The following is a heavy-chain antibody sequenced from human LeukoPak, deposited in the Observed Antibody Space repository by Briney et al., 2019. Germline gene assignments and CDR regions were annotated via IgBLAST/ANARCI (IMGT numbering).Heavy chain of an antibody. D-gene: IGHD6-19*01. Sequence: SETLSLTCTVSGGSISSGSYYWSWIRQPAGKGLEWIGRIYTSGSTNYNPSLKSRVTISVDTSKNQFSLKLSSVTAADTAVYYCARAHSSGWSGSYWYFDLWGRGTLVTVSS. V-gene: IGHV4-61*02. CDR3: ARAHSSGWSGSYWYFDL. J-gene: IGHJ2*01. CDR2: IYTSGST. CDR1: GGSISSGSYY.